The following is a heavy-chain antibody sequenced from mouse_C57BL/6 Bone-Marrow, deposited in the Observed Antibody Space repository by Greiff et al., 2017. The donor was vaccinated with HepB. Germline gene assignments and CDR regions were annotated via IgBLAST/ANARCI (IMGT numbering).Heavy chain of an antibody. J-gene: IGHJ4*01. Sequence: QVQLQQSGAELARPGASVKLSCKASGYTFTSYGISWVKQRTGQGLEWIGEIYPRSGNTYYNEKFKGKATLTADKSSSTACMELRSLTSEDSAVYFCARRLTTVVADYAMDYWGQGTSVTVSS. CDR3: ARRLTTVVADYAMDY. CDR2: IYPRSGNT. D-gene: IGHD1-1*01. V-gene: IGHV1-81*01. CDR1: GYTFTSYG.